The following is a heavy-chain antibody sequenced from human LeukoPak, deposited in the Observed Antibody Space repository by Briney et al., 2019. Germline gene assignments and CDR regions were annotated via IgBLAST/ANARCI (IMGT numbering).Heavy chain of an antibody. D-gene: IGHD6-6*01. CDR1: GYAISSGYF. V-gene: IGHV4-38-2*02. J-gene: IGHJ6*03. Sequence: SETLSLTCSVSGYAISSGYFWGWIRPPPGKGLEGIGTIYHSGSTYYNPSLKSRVTISVDTSKNQVSLKLSSVTAADTAVYFCARDWGVGGRPGYMDVWGKGTTVTVSS. CDR3: ARDWGVGGRPGYMDV. CDR2: IYHSGST.